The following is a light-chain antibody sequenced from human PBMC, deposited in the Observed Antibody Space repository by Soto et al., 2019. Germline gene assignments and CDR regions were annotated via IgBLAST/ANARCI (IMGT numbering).Light chain of an antibody. CDR1: QSIRSY. Sequence: DIQMTQSPSSLSASVGDRVTITCRASQSIRSYLNWYQQKPGKAPKLLIDDTSNLETGVPSRFSGSGYGTHFTLTIGSLQPEDVAIYYCQQYYDLPITFGQGTRLEIK. CDR2: DTS. CDR3: QQYYDLPIT. V-gene: IGKV1-33*01. J-gene: IGKJ5*01.